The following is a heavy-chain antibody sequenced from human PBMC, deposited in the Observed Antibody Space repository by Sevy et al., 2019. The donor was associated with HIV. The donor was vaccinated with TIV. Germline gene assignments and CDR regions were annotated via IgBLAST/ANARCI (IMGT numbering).Heavy chain of an antibody. V-gene: IGHV3-7*01. CDR1: GFTFSSYW. CDR2: MKEDGSEK. Sequence: GGSLRLSCAASGFTFSSYWMSWVRPAPGKGLEWGATMKEDGSEKSYVDSVKGRFTISRDNAKNSLYLQMNSLGVDDTALYYCVREGLGGFSYSLDCWGQGTLVTVSS. D-gene: IGHD5-18*01. J-gene: IGHJ4*02. CDR3: VREGLGGFSYSLDC.